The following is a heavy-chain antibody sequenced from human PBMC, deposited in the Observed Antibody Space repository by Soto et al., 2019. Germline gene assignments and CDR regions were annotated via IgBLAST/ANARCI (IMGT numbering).Heavy chain of an antibody. CDR3: AREVRSGSPWFDP. J-gene: IGHJ5*02. Sequence: PSETLSLTCAVYGGSFSGYYWTWIRQPPGTGLEWIGEINHSGSTNYNPSLKSRVTISVDTSKNQFSLKLSSVTAADTAVYYCAREVRSGSPWFDPWGQGTLVTVSS. CDR2: INHSGST. CDR1: GGSFSGYY. D-gene: IGHD3-22*01. V-gene: IGHV4-34*01.